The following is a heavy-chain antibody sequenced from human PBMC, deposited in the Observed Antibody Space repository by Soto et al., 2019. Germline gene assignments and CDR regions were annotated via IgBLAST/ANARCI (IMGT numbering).Heavy chain of an antibody. J-gene: IGHJ6*03. D-gene: IGHD7-27*01. CDR2: ISGSGSVI. CDR3: ARDLSWGSNWYYYMDV. V-gene: IGHV3-48*01. CDR1: GFTFSSYA. Sequence: GGSLRLSCAASGFTFSSYAMSWVRQAPGKGLEWVSYISGSGSVIDYADSVKGRFTVSRDNARNSLYLQMNSLRAEDTAVYYCARDLSWGSNWYYYMDVWGKGTTVTVSS.